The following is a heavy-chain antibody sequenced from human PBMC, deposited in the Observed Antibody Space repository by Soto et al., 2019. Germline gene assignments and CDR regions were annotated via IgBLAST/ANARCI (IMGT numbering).Heavy chain of an antibody. D-gene: IGHD4-4*01. CDR2: VYYSGTT. CDR3: ARDVIATPNYLAP. Sequence: SETLSLTCTVSVVSIDSGDYYWSWIRQPPGKGLEWIGYVYYSGTTNYNPFLKSRVTLSIDKSKNQFSLKMNSVTAADTAVYYCARDVIATPNYLAPGAQGT. CDR1: VVSIDSGDYY. J-gene: IGHJ5*02. V-gene: IGHV4-61*08.